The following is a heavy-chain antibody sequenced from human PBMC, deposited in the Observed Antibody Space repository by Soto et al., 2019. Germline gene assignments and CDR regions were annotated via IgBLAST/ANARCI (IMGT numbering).Heavy chain of an antibody. CDR1: GYSFTSYW. Sequence: PGESLKISCKGSGYSFTSYWIGWVRQMPGKGLEWMGIIYPGDSDTRYSPSFQGQVTISADKSISTAYLQWSSLKASDTAMYYCARLLGDSSGYYSIPFDYWGQGTLVTVSS. CDR3: ARLLGDSSGYYSIPFDY. V-gene: IGHV5-51*03. J-gene: IGHJ4*02. D-gene: IGHD3-22*01. CDR2: IYPGDSDT.